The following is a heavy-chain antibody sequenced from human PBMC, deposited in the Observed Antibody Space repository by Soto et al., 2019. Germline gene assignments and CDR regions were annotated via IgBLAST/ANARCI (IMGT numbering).Heavy chain of an antibody. CDR2: ISHDGSNK. V-gene: IGHV3-30*03. D-gene: IGHD2-2*03. Sequence: GGSLRLSCAASGFTFSTYGMYWVRQAPGKGLEWVAVISHDGSNKYYGDPVKGRFTISRDNSKNTLYLQMNSLRPEDMAVYYCAIGYWGSRSFDYWGQGTLVTVSS. CDR3: AIGYWGSRSFDY. CDR1: GFTFSTYG. J-gene: IGHJ4*02.